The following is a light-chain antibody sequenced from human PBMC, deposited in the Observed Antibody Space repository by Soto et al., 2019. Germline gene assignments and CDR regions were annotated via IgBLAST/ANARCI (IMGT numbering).Light chain of an antibody. Sequence: EIVLTQSPGTLSLSPGESATLSCRASQSVTYSYSAWYQQKPGQAPRLLIYGIFSRATGVPDRFSGSGSGTDFTLTISRLEPEDSAVYYCQHYTTPPPMYTFGQGTKLEIK. CDR1: QSVTYSY. CDR3: QHYTTPPPMYT. J-gene: IGKJ2*01. CDR2: GIF. V-gene: IGKV3-20*01.